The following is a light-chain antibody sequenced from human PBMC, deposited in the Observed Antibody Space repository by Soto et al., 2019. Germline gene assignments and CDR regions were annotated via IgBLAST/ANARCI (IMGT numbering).Light chain of an antibody. CDR3: QQYGLPPLS. Sequence: EIVLTQSPATLSLSPGERVTLSCRASQRVYNNYLAWYQQNPGQTPRLLVNRASNSATGIPDRFSDGGSGPDFTLTISSLEPQDFAVYYCQQYGLPPLSFGQGTRVEIK. CDR2: RAS. CDR1: QRVYNNY. J-gene: IGKJ2*01. V-gene: IGKV3-20*01.